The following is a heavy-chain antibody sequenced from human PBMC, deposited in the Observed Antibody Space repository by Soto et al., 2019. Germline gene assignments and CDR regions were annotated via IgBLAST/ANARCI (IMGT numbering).Heavy chain of an antibody. V-gene: IGHV4-34*02. CDR1: IETFSGYY. CDR2: ISHGGST. Sequence: QVQLQQWGAGLLKPSETLSLTCAVYIETFSGYYWSWIRQPPGKGLQWIGEISHGGSTNYNPSLKGRVTISRDTSKNQFSLKLDSLTAADTAVYYCARGLIYRGAFAPWGQGTLVTVSS. CDR3: ARGLIYRGAFAP. D-gene: IGHD2-21*01. J-gene: IGHJ5*02.